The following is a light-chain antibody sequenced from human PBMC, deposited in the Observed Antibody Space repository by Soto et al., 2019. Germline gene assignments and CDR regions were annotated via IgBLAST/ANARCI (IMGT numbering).Light chain of an antibody. J-gene: IGKJ5*01. V-gene: IGKV3-15*01. Sequence: EIVMTQSPATLSVSPGERAILSCRASQSVDSSLAWYQQKPGQPPRLLIYGASTRATEIPARLTGSGSGTEFTLTITSLQSEDFAVYFCQQYHKWPITFGQGTRLEIK. CDR1: QSVDSS. CDR2: GAS. CDR3: QQYHKWPIT.